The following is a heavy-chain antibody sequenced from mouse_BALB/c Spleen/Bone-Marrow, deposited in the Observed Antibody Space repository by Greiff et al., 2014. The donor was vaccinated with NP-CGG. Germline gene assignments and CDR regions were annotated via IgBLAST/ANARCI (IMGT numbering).Heavy chain of an antibody. V-gene: IGHV14-3*02. CDR1: GFNIKDTY. Sequence: EVQLQQSGAELVKPGASVKLSCTASGFNIKDTYMHWVKQRPEQGLEWIGRIDPANDNIKYDPKFQGKATITADTSSNTAYLQLRRLTSEDTAVYYCDNDVYGYYFDYWGQGTTLTVSS. CDR3: DNDVYGYYFDY. CDR2: IDPANDNI. J-gene: IGHJ2*01. D-gene: IGHD2-3*01.